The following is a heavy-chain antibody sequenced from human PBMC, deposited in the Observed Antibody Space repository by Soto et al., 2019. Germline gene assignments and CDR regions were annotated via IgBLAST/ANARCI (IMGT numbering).Heavy chain of an antibody. V-gene: IGHV1-69*13. CDR1: GGTFSSYA. D-gene: IGHD4-17*01. J-gene: IGHJ4*02. CDR2: IIPIFGTA. Sequence: SVKVSCKASGGTFSSYAISWVRQAPGQGLEWMGGIIPIFGTANYAQKFQGRVTITADESTSTAYMELSSLRSEDTAVYYCARSRGNDYGDYYDYWGQGTLVTVSS. CDR3: ARSRGNDYGDYYDY.